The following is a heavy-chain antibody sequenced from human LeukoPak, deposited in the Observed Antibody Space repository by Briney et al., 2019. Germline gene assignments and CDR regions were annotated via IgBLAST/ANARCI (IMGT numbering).Heavy chain of an antibody. J-gene: IGHJ4*02. V-gene: IGHV1-2*02. D-gene: IGHD3-22*01. CDR3: ARALSSGQDC. Sequence: GASLKISCKASGYTLTRYYMHWVRHAPGQGLEWMGRIKLNSGGTNYAQKVQGRVTMTRDTSNSTAYMELSRLRSDDTAVYSCARALSSGQDCWGQGTLVTVSS. CDR2: IKLNSGGT. CDR1: GYTLTRYY.